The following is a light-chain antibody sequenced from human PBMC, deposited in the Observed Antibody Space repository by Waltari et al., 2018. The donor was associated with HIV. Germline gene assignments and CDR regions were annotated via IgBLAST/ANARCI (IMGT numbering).Light chain of an antibody. CDR3: QQYDNLPLT. CDR2: SAS. J-gene: IGKJ4*01. V-gene: IGKV3-15*01. Sequence: EIVMTQSPATLSVSPGESVTLSCRASQRVSSNLAWYQQRPGQAPRLLIFSASTRAPGIPARFSGSGSGTEFTLTISSLQSEDFAVYYCQQYDNLPLTFGGGTKVEIK. CDR1: QRVSSN.